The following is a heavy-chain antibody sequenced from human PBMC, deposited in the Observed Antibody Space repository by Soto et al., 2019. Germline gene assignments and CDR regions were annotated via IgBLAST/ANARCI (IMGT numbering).Heavy chain of an antibody. D-gene: IGHD3-16*02. CDR2: ISSSSSTI. CDR1: GFTFSSYS. V-gene: IGHV3-48*02. J-gene: IGHJ4*02. Sequence: GGSLRLSCAASGFTFSSYSMNWVRQAPGKGLEWVSYISSSSSTIYYADSVKGRFTISRDNAKNSLYLQMNSLRDEDTAVYYCARSGIMITFGGVIVHDPPGYWGQGTLVTVSS. CDR3: ARSGIMITFGGVIVHDPPGY.